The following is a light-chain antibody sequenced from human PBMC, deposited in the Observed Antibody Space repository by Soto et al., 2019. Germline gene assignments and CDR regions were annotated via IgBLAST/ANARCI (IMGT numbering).Light chain of an antibody. CDR2: DAS. V-gene: IGKV1-5*01. CDR3: QQYNTYPYT. CDR1: QSIDSW. Sequence: DIQMTQSPSTLSASVGDRVTITCRASQSIDSWLAWYQQKPGKAPKILIYDASSLESGVPSRFSGSGSGTEFTLTISSLQPDDFATYYCQQYNTYPYTFGQGTKLEIK. J-gene: IGKJ2*01.